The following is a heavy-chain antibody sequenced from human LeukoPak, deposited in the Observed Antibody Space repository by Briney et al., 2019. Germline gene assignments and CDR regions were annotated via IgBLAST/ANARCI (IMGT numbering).Heavy chain of an antibody. J-gene: IGHJ4*02. Sequence: GGSLRLSCAASGFTFSSYSMHWVRQAPGKGLGWVSYISSSSSTIYYADSVKGRFTISRDNAKNSLYLQMNSLRAEDTAVYYCARDEPYYDILTGYYMALDYWGQGTMVTVSS. CDR2: ISSSSSTI. CDR1: GFTFSSYS. D-gene: IGHD3-9*01. CDR3: ARDEPYYDILTGYYMALDY. V-gene: IGHV3-48*01.